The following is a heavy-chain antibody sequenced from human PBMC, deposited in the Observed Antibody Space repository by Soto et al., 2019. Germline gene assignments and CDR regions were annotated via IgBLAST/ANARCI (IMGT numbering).Heavy chain of an antibody. Sequence: SETLSLTCAVYGGSFSGYYWSWIRQPPGKGLEWIGEINHSGSTNYNPSLKSRVTISVDTSKNQFSLKLSSVTAADTAVYYCARSMVRGVIIYVSRLEFDPWGQGTLVTVSS. D-gene: IGHD3-10*01. J-gene: IGHJ5*02. CDR2: INHSGST. CDR1: GGSFSGYY. V-gene: IGHV4-34*01. CDR3: ARSMVRGVIIYVSRLEFDP.